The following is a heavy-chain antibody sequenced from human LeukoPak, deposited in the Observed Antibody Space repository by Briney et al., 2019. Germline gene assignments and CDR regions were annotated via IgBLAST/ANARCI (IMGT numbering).Heavy chain of an antibody. CDR3: ARAPPRLGTGTWD. Sequence: ASVKVSCKASGYTFTGHYMHWVRQAPGQGLEWMGWINPNSGGTNYAQKFQDRVTMTRDTSISTAYMEVSRLESDDTAVYYRARAPPRLGTGTWDWGQGTLVTVSS. CDR1: GYTFTGHY. CDR2: INPNSGGT. J-gene: IGHJ4*02. D-gene: IGHD1-7*01. V-gene: IGHV1-2*02.